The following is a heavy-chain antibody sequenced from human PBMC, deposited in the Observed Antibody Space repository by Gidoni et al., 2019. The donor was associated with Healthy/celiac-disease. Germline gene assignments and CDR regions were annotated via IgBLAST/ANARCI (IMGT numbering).Heavy chain of an antibody. D-gene: IGHD2-2*01. Sequence: QVQLVESGGGVVQPGRSLRLSCSASGFTFSSYGMHWVRQAPGKGLEWVAVISYDGSNKYYADSVKGRFTISRDNSKNTLYLQMNSLRAEDTAVYYCAKALGYCSSTSCQLRDYWGQGTLVTVSS. V-gene: IGHV3-30*18. CDR2: ISYDGSNK. CDR1: GFTFSSYG. J-gene: IGHJ4*02. CDR3: AKALGYCSSTSCQLRDY.